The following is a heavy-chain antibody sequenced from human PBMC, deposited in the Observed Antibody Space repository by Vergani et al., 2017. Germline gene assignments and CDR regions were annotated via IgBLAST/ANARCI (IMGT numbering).Heavy chain of an antibody. D-gene: IGHD2-21*01. CDR1: GYIFKNYY. CDR2: LNHTTGHT. Sequence: VHLVQSGAEVRKPGASVTVSCTASGYIFKNYYIHWLRQAPGQAFEWMGILNHTTGHTTSAQKFMGRVDMTRDPSTDTSTSTVQMTLSSLGSEDTAVYYCARSIGYCAGATCRAYYFDHWGQGTRVTVSS. J-gene: IGHJ5*02. CDR3: ARSIGYCAGATCRAYYFDH. V-gene: IGHV1-46*02.